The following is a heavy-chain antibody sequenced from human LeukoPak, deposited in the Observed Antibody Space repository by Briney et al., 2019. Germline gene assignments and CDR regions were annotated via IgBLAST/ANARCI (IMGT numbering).Heavy chain of an antibody. Sequence: GGSLRLSCAASGFTFSSYWVHWVRQAPGKGLVWVSRINRDGSSANYADSVKGRFTISRDNAKNTLFLQMNSLRAEDTAVYYCARERSSGYYYVSDSWGQGTLVTVSS. CDR2: INRDGSSA. V-gene: IGHV3-74*01. D-gene: IGHD3-22*01. CDR3: ARERSSGYYYVSDS. CDR1: GFTFSSYW. J-gene: IGHJ4*02.